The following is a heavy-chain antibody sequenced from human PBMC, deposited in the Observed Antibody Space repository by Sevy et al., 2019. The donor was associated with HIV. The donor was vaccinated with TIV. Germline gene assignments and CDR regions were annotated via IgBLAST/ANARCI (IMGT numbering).Heavy chain of an antibody. CDR1: GGTFSSYA. CDR2: IIPIFGTA. V-gene: IGHV1-69*13. Sequence: ASVKVSCKASGGTFSSYAISWVRQAPGQGLEWMGGIIPIFGTANYAQKFQGRVTITADESTSTAYMVLSSLRSEDTAVYYCARGPMQTGTTNGYYYYGMDVWGQGTTVTVSS. CDR3: ARGPMQTGTTNGYYYYGMDV. D-gene: IGHD1-1*01. J-gene: IGHJ6*02.